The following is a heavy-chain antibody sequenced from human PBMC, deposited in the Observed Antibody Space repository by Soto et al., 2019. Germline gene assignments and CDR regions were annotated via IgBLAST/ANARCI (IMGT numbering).Heavy chain of an antibody. Sequence: ASVEVSCKGSGYTFTGYYMHWVRQAPGQGLEWMGWINPNSGDTSYAQKFQGRVTMTRDTSITTAYMELSRLRSDDTAVYYCARGHCSSTSCYGSDYYYGLDVWGQGTTVTVSS. D-gene: IGHD2-2*01. V-gene: IGHV1-2*02. CDR2: INPNSGDT. J-gene: IGHJ6*02. CDR1: GYTFTGYY. CDR3: ARGHCSSTSCYGSDYYYGLDV.